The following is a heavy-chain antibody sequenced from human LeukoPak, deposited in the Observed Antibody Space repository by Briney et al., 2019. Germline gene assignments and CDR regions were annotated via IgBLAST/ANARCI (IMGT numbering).Heavy chain of an antibody. CDR3: ARTPFPEHFDS. Sequence: SETLSLTCTVSGGSISSTLFYWGWIRQPPGQGLEWIGNIYYRGNTNYNPSLKSRVTMSVDTSKNQFSLKLSSVTATDAAVYYCARTPFPEHFDSWGQGSLVTVSS. CDR1: GGSISSTLFY. CDR2: IYYRGNT. V-gene: IGHV4-39*01. D-gene: IGHD2-21*01. J-gene: IGHJ4*02.